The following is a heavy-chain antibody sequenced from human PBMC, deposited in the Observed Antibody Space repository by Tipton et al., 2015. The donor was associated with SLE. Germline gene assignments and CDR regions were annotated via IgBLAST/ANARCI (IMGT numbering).Heavy chain of an antibody. J-gene: IGHJ1*01. Sequence: TPSLTCTVSGGSISSSSHYWGWIRQPPGKGLEWIGSIYYGGSTYYNPSLKSRVTISVDTSKNQFSLKLSSVTAADTAVYYCARTGYSSSWLYFQHWGQGTLVTVSS. CDR1: GGSISSSSHY. CDR2: IYYGGST. V-gene: IGHV4-39*07. D-gene: IGHD6-13*01. CDR3: ARTGYSSSWLYFQH.